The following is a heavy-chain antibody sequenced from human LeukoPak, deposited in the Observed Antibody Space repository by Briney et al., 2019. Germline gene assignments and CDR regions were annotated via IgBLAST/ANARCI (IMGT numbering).Heavy chain of an antibody. D-gene: IGHD6-6*01. CDR1: GGSISSSSYY. Sequence: PSETLSLTCTVSGGSISSSSYYWGWIRQPPGKGLEWIGSICYSGSTYYNPSLKSRVTISVDTSKNQFSLKLSSVTAADTAVYYCAREYSSSFDPWGQGTLVTVSS. CDR3: AREYSSSFDP. V-gene: IGHV4-39*02. J-gene: IGHJ5*02. CDR2: ICYSGST.